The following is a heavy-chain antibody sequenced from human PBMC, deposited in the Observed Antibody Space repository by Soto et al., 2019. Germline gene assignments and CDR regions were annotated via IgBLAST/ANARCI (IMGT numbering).Heavy chain of an antibody. Sequence: PSETLSLTCAVSGGSISSSNWWSWVRQPPGKGLEWIGEIYHSGSTNYNPSLKSRVTISVDKSKNQFSLKLSSVTAADTAVYYCATAVAGTRGDYYYYAMDVWGQGTTVT. V-gene: IGHV4-4*02. J-gene: IGHJ6*02. CDR2: IYHSGST. CDR3: ATAVAGTRGDYYYYAMDV. CDR1: GGSISSSNW. D-gene: IGHD6-19*01.